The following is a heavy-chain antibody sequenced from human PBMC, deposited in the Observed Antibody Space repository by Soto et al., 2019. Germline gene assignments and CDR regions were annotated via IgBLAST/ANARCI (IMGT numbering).Heavy chain of an antibody. CDR1: GFTFSSYD. CDR2: IGKGGDT. D-gene: IGHD3-10*01. Sequence: EVQLVESGGDLVQPGGSLRLSCAASGFTFSSYDMQWVRQVTGKGLEWVSSIGKGGDTYYADSVKGRFTISRENAKNSLELQMSSLRAGDTAVYYCVRDPAGHGMDVWGQGTTVTVSS. CDR3: VRDPAGHGMDV. V-gene: IGHV3-13*01. J-gene: IGHJ6*02.